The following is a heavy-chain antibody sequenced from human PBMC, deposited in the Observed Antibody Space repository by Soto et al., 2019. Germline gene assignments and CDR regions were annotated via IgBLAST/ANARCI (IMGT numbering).Heavy chain of an antibody. D-gene: IGHD2-2*02. Sequence: SVKVSCKASGGTFSSYAISWVRQAPGQGLAWMGGIIPIFGTAHYAQKFQGRVTITADESTSTAYMALSSLRSEGTAVYYCASVVVPAAINYYYGRDVWGQGTTVTVAS. V-gene: IGHV1-69*13. CDR1: GGTFSSYA. CDR2: IIPIFGTA. CDR3: ASVVVPAAINYYYGRDV. J-gene: IGHJ6*02.